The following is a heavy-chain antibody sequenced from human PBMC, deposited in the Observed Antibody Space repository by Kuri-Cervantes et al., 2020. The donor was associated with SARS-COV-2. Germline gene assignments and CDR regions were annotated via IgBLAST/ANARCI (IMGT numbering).Heavy chain of an antibody. J-gene: IGHJ4*02. CDR3: AKDHDPHYYDSSGYYAY. V-gene: IGHV3-48*01. D-gene: IGHD3-22*01. CDR2: ISASSSTI. CDR1: GFPFRSYS. Sequence: GGSLRLSCTTSGFPFRSYSMAWVRQAPGKGLVWISYISASSSTISYADSVKGRFTISRDNAKNTLFLQMNSLRAEDTAVYYCAKDHDPHYYDSSGYYAYWGQGTLVTVSS.